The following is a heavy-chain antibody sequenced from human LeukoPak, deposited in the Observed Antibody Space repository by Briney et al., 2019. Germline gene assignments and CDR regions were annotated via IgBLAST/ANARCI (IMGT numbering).Heavy chain of an antibody. J-gene: IGHJ4*02. CDR1: GFTVSSNY. Sequence: GGSLRLSRAASGFTVSSNYMSWVRQAPGKGLEWVSVIYSGGSTYYADSVKGRFTISRHNSKNTLYLQMNSLTAEDTAMYYCGAYIIGFGGDFWGQGTPVTVSS. V-gene: IGHV3-53*01. D-gene: IGHD3-16*01. CDR3: GAYIIGFGGDF. CDR2: IYSGGST.